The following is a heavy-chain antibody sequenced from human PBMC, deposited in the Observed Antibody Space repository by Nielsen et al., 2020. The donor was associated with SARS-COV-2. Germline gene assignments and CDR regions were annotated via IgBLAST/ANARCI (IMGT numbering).Heavy chain of an antibody. CDR1: GFTFDDYA. CDR3: ATVDDYGVTVDH. V-gene: IGHV3-9*01. Sequence: SLKISCAASGFTFDDYAMHWVRQAPGKGLEWVSGISWNSGSIGYADSVKGRFTISRDNAKNALYLQMNSLRDEDTALYYCATVDDYGVTVDHWGQGTQVTVSS. J-gene: IGHJ4*02. CDR2: ISWNSGSI. D-gene: IGHD4/OR15-4a*01.